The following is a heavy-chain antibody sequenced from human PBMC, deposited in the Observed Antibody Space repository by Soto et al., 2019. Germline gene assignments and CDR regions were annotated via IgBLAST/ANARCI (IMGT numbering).Heavy chain of an antibody. CDR1: GGSISNSNW. V-gene: IGHV4-4*02. Sequence: QVQLQESGPGLVKPSGTLCLTCGVLGGSISNSNWWTWVRQPPGKGLEWIGEIYHSGSTNYNSSLLSRVTISLDKVNNQFSLKLTSVTAADTAVYYCAHRPIVGAAIWGQGTLVTVSS. CDR2: IYHSGST. J-gene: IGHJ4*02. D-gene: IGHD1-26*01. CDR3: AHRPIVGAAI.